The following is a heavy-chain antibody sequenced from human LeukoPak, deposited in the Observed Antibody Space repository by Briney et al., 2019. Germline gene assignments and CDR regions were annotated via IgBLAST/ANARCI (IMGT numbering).Heavy chain of an antibody. D-gene: IGHD6-6*01. CDR1: GYTFTSYY. CDR2: INPSGGST. V-gene: IGHV1-46*01. Sequence: ASVKVSCKASGYTFTSYYMHWVRQAPGQGLEWMGIINPSGGSTSYAQKFQGRVTMTRDTSTSTVYMELSSLRSEDTAVYYCAFLIAARAYWFDPWGQGTLVTVSS. J-gene: IGHJ5*02. CDR3: AFLIAARAYWFDP.